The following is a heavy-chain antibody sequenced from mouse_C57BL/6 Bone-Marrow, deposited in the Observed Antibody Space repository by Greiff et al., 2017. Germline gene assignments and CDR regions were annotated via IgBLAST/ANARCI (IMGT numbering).Heavy chain of an antibody. CDR2: ISDGGSYT. CDR3: AREGRRGYFDV. V-gene: IGHV5-4*01. J-gene: IGHJ1*03. CDR1: GFTFSSYA. Sequence: VKLVESGGGLVKPGGSLKLSCAASGFTFSSYAMSWVRQTPEKRLEWVATISDGGSYTYYPDNVKGRFTISRDNAKNNLYLQMSHLKSDDTAMYYCAREGRRGYFDVWGTGTTVTVSS.